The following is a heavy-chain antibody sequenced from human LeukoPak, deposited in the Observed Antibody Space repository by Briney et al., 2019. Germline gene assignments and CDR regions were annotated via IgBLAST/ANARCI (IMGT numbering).Heavy chain of an antibody. J-gene: IGHJ3*02. CDR3: ASGPTAMVTSDAFDI. Sequence: GGSLRLSCAASGFIFSSYSMNWVRQAPGKGLEWVSSISSSSSYIYYADSVKGRFTISRDNAKNSLYLQMNSLRAEDTAVYYCASGPTAMVTSDAFDIWGQGTMVTVSS. V-gene: IGHV3-21*01. CDR1: GFIFSSYS. CDR2: ISSSSSYI. D-gene: IGHD5-18*01.